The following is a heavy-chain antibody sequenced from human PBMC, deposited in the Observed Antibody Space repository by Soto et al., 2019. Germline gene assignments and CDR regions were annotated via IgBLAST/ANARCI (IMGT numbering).Heavy chain of an antibody. CDR3: ARAVYGGNSGSWYSDL. Sequence: GPEVKKPGASVNVSCKASGYTFSSYSISWVRQAPGQGLEWMGWISAYNGNTNYAQKLKGKVTMTRDTYTKTVNMELRSLTSDDTAVYYCARAVYGGNSGSWYSDLWGRGTLVTVSS. CDR2: ISAYNGNT. V-gene: IGHV1-18*01. CDR1: GYTFSSYS. J-gene: IGHJ2*01. D-gene: IGHD4-17*01.